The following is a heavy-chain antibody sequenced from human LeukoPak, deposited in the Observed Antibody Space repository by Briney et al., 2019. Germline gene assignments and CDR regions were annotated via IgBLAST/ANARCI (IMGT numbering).Heavy chain of an antibody. CDR1: GGTFSSYA. CDR2: IIPIFGTA. V-gene: IGHV1-69*05. J-gene: IGHJ3*02. CDR3: ARDRTGYYYDSSGYYFDAFDI. Sequence: ASVKVSCKASGGTFSSYAISWVRQAPGQGLEWMGRIIPIFGTANYAQKFQGRVTMTRDTSTSTVYMELSSLRSEDTAVYYCARDRTGYYYDSSGYYFDAFDIWGQGTMVTVSS. D-gene: IGHD3-22*01.